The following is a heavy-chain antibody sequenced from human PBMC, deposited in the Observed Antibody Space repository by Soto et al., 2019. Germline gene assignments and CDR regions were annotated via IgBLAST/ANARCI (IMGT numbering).Heavy chain of an antibody. CDR1: GGSISSYY. D-gene: IGHD3-22*01. J-gene: IGHJ4*02. CDR3: ARGRSRLDYYNSSGYYRIDY. V-gene: IGHV4-59*08. CDR2: IYYSGST. Sequence: PSETLSLTCTVSGGSISSYYWSWIRQPPGKGLKWIGCIYYSGSTNYNPSLKSRVTISVDTSKNQFSRKLSSVTAADTAVYYCARGRSRLDYYNSSGYYRIDYWGQGTLVTVSS.